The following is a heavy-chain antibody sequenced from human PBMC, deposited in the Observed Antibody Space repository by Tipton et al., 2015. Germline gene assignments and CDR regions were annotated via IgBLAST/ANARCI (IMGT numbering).Heavy chain of an antibody. CDR2: ISHSGNT. D-gene: IGHD3-9*01. V-gene: IGHV4-38-2*01. J-gene: IGHJ4*02. CDR3: ACQDYDRLTRDYQTVDY. Sequence: TLSLTCAVSAYSISSDYYWGWIRQPPGKGLEWIGSISHSGNTYYNPSLKSRVTMSRDTSKNQFSLKLTSVTAADTAVYYCACQDYDRLTRDYQTVDYWAQGTLVAVSS. CDR1: AYSISSDYY.